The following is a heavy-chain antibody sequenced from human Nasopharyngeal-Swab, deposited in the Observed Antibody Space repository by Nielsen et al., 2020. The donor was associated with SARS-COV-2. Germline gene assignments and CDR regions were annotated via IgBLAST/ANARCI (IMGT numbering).Heavy chain of an antibody. J-gene: IGHJ6*03. Sequence: SETLSLTCTVSGGSISSYYWSWIRQPPGKGLEWIGYIYYSGSTNYNPSLKSRVTISVDTSKNQFSLKLSSVTAADTAVYYCARISGWSGYYLYYYYYMDVWGKGTTVTVSS. CDR2: IYYSGST. CDR1: GGSISSYY. D-gene: IGHD3-3*01. CDR3: ARISGWSGYYLYYYYYMDV. V-gene: IGHV4-59*12.